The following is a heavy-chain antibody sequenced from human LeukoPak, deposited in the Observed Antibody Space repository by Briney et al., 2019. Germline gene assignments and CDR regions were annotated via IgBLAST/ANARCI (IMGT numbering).Heavy chain of an antibody. CDR3: AREVGIAAAFYYYYGMDV. Sequence: GGSLRLSCAASGFTFSSYWMSWVRRAPGKGLEWVANIKQDGSEKYYVDSVKGRFTISRDNAKNSLYLQMNSLRAEDTAVYYCAREVGIAAAFYYYYGMDVWGQGTTVTVSS. J-gene: IGHJ6*02. D-gene: IGHD6-13*01. V-gene: IGHV3-7*01. CDR1: GFTFSSYW. CDR2: IKQDGSEK.